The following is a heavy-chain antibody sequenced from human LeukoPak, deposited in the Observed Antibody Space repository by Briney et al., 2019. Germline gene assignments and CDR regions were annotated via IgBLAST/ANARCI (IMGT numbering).Heavy chain of an antibody. Sequence: SETLSLTCTVSGDSFISHYWTWIRQPPGKGLEWIGHISYIGSTNYNPSLKSRVTISIYTFKNQFSLKLTSVTAADTAVYYCARDLVTVTKGFDIWGQGTMVSVSS. CDR1: GDSFISHY. J-gene: IGHJ3*02. CDR3: ARDLVTVTKGFDI. CDR2: ISYIGST. V-gene: IGHV4-59*11. D-gene: IGHD4-17*01.